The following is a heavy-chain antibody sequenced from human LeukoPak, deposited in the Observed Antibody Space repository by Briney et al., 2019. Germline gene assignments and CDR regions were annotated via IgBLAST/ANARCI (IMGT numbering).Heavy chain of an antibody. CDR3: ATAASLRYPYMDV. D-gene: IGHD1-14*01. J-gene: IGHJ6*03. CDR1: GFTFSGFG. CDR2: IQHDGSNT. Sequence: TGGSLRLSCAASGFTFSGFGMHWVRQPPGQGLEWVAFIQHDGSNTYYEGSVKGRLSISRDNSKNTLYLDMDSLRPDDTAVYYCATAASLRYPYMDVWGKGITVTVSS. V-gene: IGHV3-30*02.